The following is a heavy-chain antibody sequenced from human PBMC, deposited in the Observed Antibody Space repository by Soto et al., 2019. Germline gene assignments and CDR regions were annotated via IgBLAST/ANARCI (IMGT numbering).Heavy chain of an antibody. V-gene: IGHV5-51*01. CDR3: ARQRASVGPNNIYYYYNMDV. CDR2: IYPDDSDS. Sequence: GESLKISCKGSGYSFTSYWIGWVRQMPGKGLEWMGIIYPDDSDSRYSPSFQGQVSISADKSISTAYLQWRSLKASDTAMYYCARQRASVGPNNIYYYYNMDVWGQGTTVTVSS. CDR1: GYSFTSYW. J-gene: IGHJ6*02. D-gene: IGHD1-26*01.